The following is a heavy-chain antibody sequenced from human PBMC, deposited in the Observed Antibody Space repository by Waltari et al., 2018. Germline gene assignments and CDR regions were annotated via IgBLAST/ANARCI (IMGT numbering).Heavy chain of an antibody. D-gene: IGHD3-22*01. Sequence: EVQLVESGGGLVQPGGSLRLSCAAPGLTFSRYWMSWVRQAPGNGLDWVTNLKQDGSDKYYVDSGKGRFTISRDNAKNSLYLQMNSLRVEDTAIDYCARLNWDVVKAFDYWGQGTLVTVSS. V-gene: IGHV3-7*01. CDR3: ARLNWDVVKAFDY. J-gene: IGHJ4*02. CDR1: GLTFSRYW. CDR2: LKQDGSDK.